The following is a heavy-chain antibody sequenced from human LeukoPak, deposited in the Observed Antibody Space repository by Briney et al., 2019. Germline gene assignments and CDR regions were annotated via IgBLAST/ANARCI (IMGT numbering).Heavy chain of an antibody. Sequence: GASVKVSCKASGYTFTSYDINWVRQATGQGLEWMGWMNPNSGNTGYAQKFQGRVTITRNTSISTAYMELSSLRSEDTAVYYCARGALYCSSTSCSKPRPATGVYAFDIWGQGTMVTVSS. V-gene: IGHV1-8*03. J-gene: IGHJ3*02. CDR3: ARGALYCSSTSCSKPRPATGVYAFDI. CDR2: MNPNSGNT. D-gene: IGHD2-2*01. CDR1: GYTFTSYD.